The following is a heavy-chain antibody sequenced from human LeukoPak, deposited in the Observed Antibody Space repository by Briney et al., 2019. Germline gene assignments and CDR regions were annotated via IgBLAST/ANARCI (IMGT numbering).Heavy chain of an antibody. CDR1: GYTFTGYY. Sequence: ASVKVSCKASGYTFTGYYMHWVRQAPGQGLEWMGWINPNSGGTNYAQKFQGRVTMTRDTSISTAYMELSRLRSDDTAVYYCARDRGVTMVRGVRGVDWFDPWGQGTLVTVSS. CDR3: ARDRGVTMVRGVRGVDWFDP. J-gene: IGHJ5*02. V-gene: IGHV1-2*02. D-gene: IGHD3-10*01. CDR2: INPNSGGT.